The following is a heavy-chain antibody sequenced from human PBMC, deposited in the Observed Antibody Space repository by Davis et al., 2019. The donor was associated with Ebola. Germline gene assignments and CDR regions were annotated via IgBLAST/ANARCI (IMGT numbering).Heavy chain of an antibody. J-gene: IGHJ3*02. D-gene: IGHD2-8*02. CDR3: VKTRSNWWNDALEI. V-gene: IGHV3-23*01. Sequence: GGSLRLSCAASGFAFSSHALSWVRQAPGKGLEWVSGISASGGRTNYADSVKGRFTISRDNSKNTLDLQMNSLRPEDTAVYYCVKTRSNWWNDALEIWGRGTMVIVSS. CDR1: GFAFSSHA. CDR2: ISASGGRT.